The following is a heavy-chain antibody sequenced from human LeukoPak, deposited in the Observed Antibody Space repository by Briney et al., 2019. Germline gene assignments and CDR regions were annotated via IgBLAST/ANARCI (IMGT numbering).Heavy chain of an antibody. V-gene: IGHV1-2*02. CDR3: ARGSPYLDY. Sequence: ASVKVSCKASGYTFTGYYMHWVRQAPGQGLEWMGWINPNSGGTNYAQKVQGRVTMTTDTSTSTAYMELRSLRSDDTAVYYCARGSPYLDYWGQGTLVTVSS. CDR2: INPNSGGT. J-gene: IGHJ4*02. CDR1: GYTFTGYY.